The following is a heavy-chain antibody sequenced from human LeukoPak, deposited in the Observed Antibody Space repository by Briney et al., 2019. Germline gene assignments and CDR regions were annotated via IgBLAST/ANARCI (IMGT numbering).Heavy chain of an antibody. Sequence: GASVKVSCKASGGTFSSYAISWVRQAPGQGLEWMGGIIPIFGTANYAQKFQGRVTITADESTSTAYMELSSLRSEDTAVYYCARDQGRGWSNKGLYWYFDLWGRGTLVTVSS. V-gene: IGHV1-69*13. CDR3: ARDQGRGWSNKGLYWYFDL. J-gene: IGHJ2*01. CDR2: IIPIFGTA. CDR1: GGTFSSYA. D-gene: IGHD6-19*01.